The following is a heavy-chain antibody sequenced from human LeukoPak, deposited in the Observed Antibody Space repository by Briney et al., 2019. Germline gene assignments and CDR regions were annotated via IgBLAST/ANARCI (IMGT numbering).Heavy chain of an antibody. CDR1: GGSFSGYY. CDR3: ARPVPSRLGWFDP. J-gene: IGHJ5*02. D-gene: IGHD1-1*01. V-gene: IGHV4-34*01. Sequence: PSETLSLTCAVYGGSFSGYYWSWIRQPPGKGLEWIGSIYYSGSTYYNPSLKSRVTISVDTSKNQFSLKLSPVTAADTAVYYCARPVPSRLGWFDPWGQGTLVTVSS. CDR2: IYYSGST.